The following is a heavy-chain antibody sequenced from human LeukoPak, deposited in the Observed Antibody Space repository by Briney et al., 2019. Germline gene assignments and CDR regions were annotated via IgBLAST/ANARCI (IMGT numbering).Heavy chain of an antibody. CDR1: GFTFSSYS. V-gene: IGHV3-21*01. Sequence: GGSLRLSCAASGFTFSSYSMNWVRQAPGKGLEWVSSISSSSSYIYYAGSVKGRFTISRDNAKNSLYLQMNSLRAEDTAVYYCARDPPYSYYYDSSGYYYVDYWGQGTLVTVSS. CDR3: ARDPPYSYYYDSSGYYYVDY. J-gene: IGHJ4*02. D-gene: IGHD3-22*01. CDR2: ISSSSSYI.